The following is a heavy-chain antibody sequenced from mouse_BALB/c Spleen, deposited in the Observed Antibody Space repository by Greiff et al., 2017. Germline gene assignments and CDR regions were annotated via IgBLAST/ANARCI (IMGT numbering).Heavy chain of an antibody. CDR3: ARRDYFDY. Sequence: QVHVKQSGAELVRPGVSVKISCKGSGYTFTDYAMHWVKQSHAKSLEWIGVISTYYGDASYNQKFKGKATMTVDKSSSTAYMELARLTSEDSAIYYCARRDYFDYWGQGTTLTVSS. CDR1: GYTFTDYA. V-gene: IGHV1S137*01. CDR2: ISTYYGDA. J-gene: IGHJ2*01.